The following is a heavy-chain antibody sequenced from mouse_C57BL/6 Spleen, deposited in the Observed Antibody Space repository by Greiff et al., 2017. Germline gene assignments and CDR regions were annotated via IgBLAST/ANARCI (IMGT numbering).Heavy chain of an antibody. J-gene: IGHJ3*01. CDR1: GYAFSSSW. CDR3: ARDYGSSPFAY. Sequence: QVQLQQSGPELVKPGASVKISCKASGYAFSSSWMNWVKQRPGKGLEWIGRIYPGDGDTNYNGKFKGKATLTADKSSSTAYMQRSSLTSEDSAVYFCARDYGSSPFAYWGQGTLVTVSA. CDR2: IYPGDGDT. V-gene: IGHV1-82*01. D-gene: IGHD1-1*01.